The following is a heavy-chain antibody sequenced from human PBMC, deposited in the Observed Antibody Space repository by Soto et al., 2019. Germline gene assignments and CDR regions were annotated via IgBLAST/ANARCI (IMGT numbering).Heavy chain of an antibody. CDR1: GYSFTSYW. Sequence: EVQLVQSGAEVKKPGESLRISCKGSGYSFTSYWISWVRQMPGKGLEWMGRIDPSDSYTNYRPSFQGHVTISADKSISTAYLQWRSLTASDTAMYYCARLQAAAGDNDLTFDYWGQGTLVTVSS. D-gene: IGHD6-13*01. CDR3: ARLQAAAGDNDLTFDY. V-gene: IGHV5-10-1*01. J-gene: IGHJ4*02. CDR2: IDPSDSYT.